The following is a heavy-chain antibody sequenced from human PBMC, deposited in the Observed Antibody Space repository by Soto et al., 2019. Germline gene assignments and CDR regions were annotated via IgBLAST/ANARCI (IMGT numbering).Heavy chain of an antibody. CDR1: GGTFSSYA. V-gene: IGHV1-69*13. CDR3: ATYSGSYALSY. J-gene: IGHJ4*02. CDR2: IIPIFGTA. D-gene: IGHD1-26*01. Sequence: SVKVSCKASGGTFSSYAISWVRQAPGQGLEWVGGIIPIFGTANYAQKFQGRVTITADESTSTAYMELSSLRSEDTAVYYCATYSGSYALSYWGQGTLVTVSS.